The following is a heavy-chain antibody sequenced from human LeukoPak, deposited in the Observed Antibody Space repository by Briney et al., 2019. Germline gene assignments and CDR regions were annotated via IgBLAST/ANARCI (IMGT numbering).Heavy chain of an antibody. D-gene: IGHD1-20*01. CDR3: ASSNWNDVGWFDP. V-gene: IGHV4-30-4*08. Sequence: PSETLSLTCTVSGGSISSGDYYWSWIRQPPGKGLERIGYIYYSGSTYYNPSLKSRVTISVDTSKNQFSLKLSSVTAADTAVYYCASSNWNDVGWFDPWGQGTLVTVSS. J-gene: IGHJ5*02. CDR2: IYYSGST. CDR1: GGSISSGDYY.